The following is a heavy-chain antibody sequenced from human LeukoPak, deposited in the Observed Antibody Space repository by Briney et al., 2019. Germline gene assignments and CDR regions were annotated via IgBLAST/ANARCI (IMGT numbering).Heavy chain of an antibody. CDR3: AKASIAVAATSAFDI. CDR2: ISGSGGST. J-gene: IGHJ3*02. D-gene: IGHD6-19*01. CDR1: GFTFGDYA. Sequence: GGSLRLSCTASGFTFGDYAMSWVRQAPGKGLEWVSAISGSGGSTYYADSVKGRFTISRDNSKNTLYLQMNSLRAEDTAVYYCAKASIAVAATSAFDIWGQGTMVTVSS. V-gene: IGHV3-23*01.